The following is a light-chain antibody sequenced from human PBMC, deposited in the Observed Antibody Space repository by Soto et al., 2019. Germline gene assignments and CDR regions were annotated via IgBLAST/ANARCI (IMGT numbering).Light chain of an antibody. J-gene: IGKJ2*01. CDR1: QSVASN. CDR2: GAS. Sequence: EIVMTQSPATLSVSPRERATLSCRASQSVASNLAWYQQKPGQAPRLLIYGASTRATGIPARFSGSGSGTEFTLTISSLQPEDFSVYYCQQYNNWPPYTFGQGTKLQIK. V-gene: IGKV3-15*01. CDR3: QQYNNWPPYT.